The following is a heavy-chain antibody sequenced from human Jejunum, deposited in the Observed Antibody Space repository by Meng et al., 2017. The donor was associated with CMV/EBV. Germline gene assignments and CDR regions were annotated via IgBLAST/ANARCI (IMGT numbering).Heavy chain of an antibody. CDR1: TFSSYW. Sequence: TFSSYWMSWVRQAPGKGLEWVANIKQDGSEKYYVDSVKGRFTFSRDNAKNSLYLQMNSLRAEDTAVYYCARSGILTYSSSWYVISYWGQGTLVTVSS. V-gene: IGHV3-7*01. D-gene: IGHD6-13*01. CDR3: ARSGILTYSSSWYVISY. J-gene: IGHJ4*02. CDR2: IKQDGSEK.